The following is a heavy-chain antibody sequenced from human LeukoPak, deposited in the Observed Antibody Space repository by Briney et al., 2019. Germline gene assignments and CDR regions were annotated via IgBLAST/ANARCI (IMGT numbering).Heavy chain of an antibody. CDR1: GFTFSSYW. CDR2: INSDGSST. V-gene: IGHV3-74*01. CDR3: AREPNAYYFDY. Sequence: GRSLRLSCAASGFTFSSYWMHWVRQAPGKGLVWVSRINSDGSSTSYADSVKGRFTISRDNAKNTLYLQMNSLRAEDTAVYYCAREPNAYYFDYWGPGTLVTVSS. J-gene: IGHJ4*02. D-gene: IGHD1-1*01.